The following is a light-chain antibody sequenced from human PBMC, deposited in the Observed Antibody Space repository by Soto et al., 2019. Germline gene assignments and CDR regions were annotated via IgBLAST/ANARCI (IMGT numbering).Light chain of an antibody. CDR3: QQYNSYSIT. CDR2: DAS. V-gene: IGKV1-5*01. J-gene: IGKJ5*01. CDR1: QSISSW. Sequence: DIHMTQSPSTLSSSLGDRVTITCRASQSISSWLAWYQQKPGKAPKLLIYDASSLESGVPSRFSGSGSGTEFTLTISSLQPDDFATYYCQQYNSYSITFGQGTRLEIK.